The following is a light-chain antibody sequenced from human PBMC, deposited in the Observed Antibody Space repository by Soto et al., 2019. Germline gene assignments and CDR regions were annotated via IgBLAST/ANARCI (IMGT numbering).Light chain of an antibody. J-gene: IGLJ1*01. Sequence: QSVLTQPASVSGSPGQSITISCTGTSSDVGGYNYVSWHQQHPGKAPKLMIYEVSNRPSGVSDRFSGSKSGDTASLTISGLQAEDEADYYCSSYTSSSTRVFGTGTKVTLL. CDR3: SSYTSSSTRV. CDR1: SSDVGGYNY. CDR2: EVS. V-gene: IGLV2-14*01.